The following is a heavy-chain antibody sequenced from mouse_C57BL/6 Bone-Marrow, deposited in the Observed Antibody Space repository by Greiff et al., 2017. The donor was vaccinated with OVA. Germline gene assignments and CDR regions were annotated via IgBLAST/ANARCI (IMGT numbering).Heavy chain of an antibody. CDR3: ARVITTPWYFDV. Sequence: QVQLQQPGAELVKPGASVKMSCKASGYTFTSYWITWVKQRPGQGLEWIGDIYPGSGSTNYNEKFKSKATLTVDTSSSTAYMQLSSLTSEDSAVYYCARVITTPWYFDVWGTGTTVTVSS. V-gene: IGHV1-55*01. J-gene: IGHJ1*03. D-gene: IGHD1-1*01. CDR2: IYPGSGST. CDR1: GYTFTSYW.